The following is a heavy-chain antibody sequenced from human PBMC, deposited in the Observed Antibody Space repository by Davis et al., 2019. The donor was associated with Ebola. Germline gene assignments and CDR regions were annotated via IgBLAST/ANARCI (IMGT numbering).Heavy chain of an antibody. Sequence: GESLKISCAASGFTFSSYSMTWVRQALGKGLEWVSSIGTGHDTQYADSVKGRFIISRDNSKNTLYLEMKNLRADDMAVYYCAKGTGYTAPHGTISLDSWGQGTLVTVSS. V-gene: IGHV3-23*01. J-gene: IGHJ4*02. CDR3: AKGTGYTAPHGTISLDS. D-gene: IGHD3-9*01. CDR1: GFTFSSYS. CDR2: IGTGHDT.